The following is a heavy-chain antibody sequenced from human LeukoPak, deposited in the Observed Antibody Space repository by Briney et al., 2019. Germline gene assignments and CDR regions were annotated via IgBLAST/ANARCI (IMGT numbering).Heavy chain of an antibody. Sequence: GGSLRLSCAASGSTFSDYYMSWIRQAPGKGLEWASYISSSGSTIYYADSVKGRFTISRDNAKNSLYLQMNSLRAEDTAVYYCARCSPYSSGPHYWGQGTLVTVSS. D-gene: IGHD6-19*01. CDR1: GSTFSDYY. CDR2: ISSSGSTI. V-gene: IGHV3-11*01. CDR3: ARCSPYSSGPHY. J-gene: IGHJ4*02.